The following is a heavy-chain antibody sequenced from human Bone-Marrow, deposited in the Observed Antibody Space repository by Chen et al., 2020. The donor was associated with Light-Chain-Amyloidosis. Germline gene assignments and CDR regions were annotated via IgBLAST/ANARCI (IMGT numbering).Heavy chain of an antibody. J-gene: IGHJ4*02. CDR3: ARRRDGYNFDY. CDR1: GYTFPNYW. V-gene: IGHV5-51*01. Sequence: EVQLEQSGPEVKKPGESLKISCKGSGYTFPNYWIGWVRQMTGKGLELMGVIYPDDSDARYSPSFEGQVTISADKSITTAYLQWRSLKASDTAMYYCARRRDGYNFDYWGQGTLVTVSS. D-gene: IGHD5-12*01. CDR2: IYPDDSDA.